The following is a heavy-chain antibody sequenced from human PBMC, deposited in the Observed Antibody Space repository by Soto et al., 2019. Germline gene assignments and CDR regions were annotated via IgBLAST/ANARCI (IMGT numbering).Heavy chain of an antibody. V-gene: IGHV1-69*02. D-gene: IGHD3-22*01. J-gene: IGHJ4*02. Sequence: SVKVSCKASGGTFSSYTISWVRQAPGQGLEWMGRIIPILGIANYAQKFQGRVTITADKSTSTAYMELSSLRSEDTAMYYCARGPKSGNYFLSFFDYWGQGTLVTVSS. CDR2: IIPILGIA. CDR1: GGTFSSYT. CDR3: ARGPKSGNYFLSFFDY.